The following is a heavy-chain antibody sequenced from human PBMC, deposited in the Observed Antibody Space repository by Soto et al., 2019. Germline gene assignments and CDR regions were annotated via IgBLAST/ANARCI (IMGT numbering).Heavy chain of an antibody. V-gene: IGHV4-30-2*01. CDR2: MYHSGST. J-gene: IGHJ4*02. CDR3: ARVPGY. Sequence: TLSLTCAVSGGSISSGGYSWSWIRQPPGKGLEWIGYMYHSGSTYYNPSLKSRVTISIDRSKNQFSLKLSSVTAADTAVYYCARVPGYWGQRILVTVPS. CDR1: GGSISSGGYS. D-gene: IGHD2-2*01.